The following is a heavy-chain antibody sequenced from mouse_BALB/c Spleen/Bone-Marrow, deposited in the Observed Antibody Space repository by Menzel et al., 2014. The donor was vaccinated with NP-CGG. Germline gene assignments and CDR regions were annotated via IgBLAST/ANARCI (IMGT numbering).Heavy chain of an antibody. CDR2: INSGTT. J-gene: IGHJ2*01. CDR1: GIDLRNYE. D-gene: IGHD2-3*01. Sequence: EESGGRLVTPGTPLTLTCTVSGIDLRNYEVSWVRQAPGKGLEYIGLINSGTTYYAKRAKGRFAISRTSSTTVDLKMTSPTPEDTATYFCVRGGPDDSDFWGQGTLVTVSS. CDR3: VRGGPDDSDF. V-gene: IGHV5-6-5*01.